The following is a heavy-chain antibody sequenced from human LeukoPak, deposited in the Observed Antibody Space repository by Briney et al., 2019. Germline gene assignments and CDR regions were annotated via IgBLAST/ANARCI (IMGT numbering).Heavy chain of an antibody. CDR2: ISSSSIYI. CDR3: ARDGSRGNLVTASDY. CDR1: GFTFSIYA. J-gene: IGHJ4*02. D-gene: IGHD2-21*02. Sequence: WGSLRLSCAASGFTFSIYAMSWVRQVPGKGLEWVSSISSSSIYIYYADSVKGRFTISRDNAKNSLYLQMNSLRAEDTAVYYCARDGSRGNLVTASDYWGQGTLVTVSS. V-gene: IGHV3-21*01.